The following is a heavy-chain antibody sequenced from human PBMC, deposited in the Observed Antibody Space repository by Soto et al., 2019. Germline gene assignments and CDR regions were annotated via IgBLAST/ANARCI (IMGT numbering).Heavy chain of an antibody. CDR3: AGSGDYYDISGYFAFDV. CDR1: GGSISNNNW. Sequence: SQTLSLTCAVSGGSISNNNWCRWVRQPPGKGLEWIGEIFHSGSTKYNPSLKSRVTISVDKSKNQFSLKLSSVTAADTAVYYCAGSGDYYDISGYFAFDVWGQGTMVTVSS. D-gene: IGHD3-22*01. V-gene: IGHV4-4*02. J-gene: IGHJ3*01. CDR2: IFHSGST.